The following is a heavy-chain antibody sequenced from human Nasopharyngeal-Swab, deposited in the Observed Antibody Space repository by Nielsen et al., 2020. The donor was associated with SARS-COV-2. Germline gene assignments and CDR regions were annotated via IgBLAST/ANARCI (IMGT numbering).Heavy chain of an antibody. CDR2: IIPILGIA. Sequence: SVKVSCKASGGTFSSYAISWVRQAPGQGLEWMGRIIPILGIANYAQKFQGRVTITADKSTSTAYMELSSLRSEATAVYYCASGITGAAFDIWGQGTMVTVSS. CDR3: ASGITGAAFDI. V-gene: IGHV1-69*04. D-gene: IGHD1-14*01. CDR1: GGTFSSYA. J-gene: IGHJ3*02.